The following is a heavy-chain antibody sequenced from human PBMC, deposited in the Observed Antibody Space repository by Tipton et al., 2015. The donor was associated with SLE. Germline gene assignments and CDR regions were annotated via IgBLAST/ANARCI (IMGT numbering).Heavy chain of an antibody. CDR3: ARETHAGSIAAAATGGFDY. J-gene: IGHJ4*02. Sequence: TLSLTCTVSGGSISSHYWSWIRQPPGKGLEWIGHIYTSGSTNYNPSLKSRVTISVDTSKNQFSLKLSSVTAADTAVYYCARETHAGSIAAAATGGFDYWGQGTLVTVSS. D-gene: IGHD6-13*01. V-gene: IGHV4-4*08. CDR2: IYTSGST. CDR1: GGSISSHY.